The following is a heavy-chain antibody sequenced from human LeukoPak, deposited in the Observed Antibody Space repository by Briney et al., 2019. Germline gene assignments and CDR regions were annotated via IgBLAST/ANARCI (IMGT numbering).Heavy chain of an antibody. D-gene: IGHD4-11*01. CDR2: INPNSGGT. CDR3: ARDRRQYQPYYYMDV. CDR1: GYTFTGYY. V-gene: IGHV1-2*02. Sequence: GASVKVSCKASGYTFTGYYMHWVRQAPGQGLEWMGWINPNSGGTNYAQKFQGRVTMTRDTSISTAYMELSRLRSDDTAVYYCARDRRQYQPYYYMDVWGKGTTVTVSS. J-gene: IGHJ6*03.